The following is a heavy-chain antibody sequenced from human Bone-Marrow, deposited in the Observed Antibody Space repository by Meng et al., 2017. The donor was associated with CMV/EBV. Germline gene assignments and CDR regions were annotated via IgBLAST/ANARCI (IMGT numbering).Heavy chain of an antibody. CDR2: INSSGDKT. CDR1: GFTFNTYG. CDR3: AKLLSIAAPIGDYYFDY. J-gene: IGHJ4*02. D-gene: IGHD6-13*01. V-gene: IGHV3-23*01. Sequence: GESLKISCAASGFTFNTYGMSWVRQAPGKGLEWVSVINSSGDKTFNADSVKGRFTISRDNSKNTLYLQMNSLRVEDTAVYYCAKLLSIAAPIGDYYFDYWGQGTLVTVSS.